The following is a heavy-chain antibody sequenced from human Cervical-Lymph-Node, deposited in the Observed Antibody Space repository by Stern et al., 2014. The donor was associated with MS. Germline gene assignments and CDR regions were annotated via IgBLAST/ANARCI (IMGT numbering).Heavy chain of an antibody. Sequence: QVQLVQSGAEVKKPGASVKLSCKASGYTFTNYAIHWVRQAPGQRPEWMGWINGANDNTKYSQKFQGRVTITTDTSANTAYMELSSLRSEDTALYYCARVRTLYESSGYDGLDPWGQGTQVTVSS. CDR2: INGANDNT. CDR1: GYTFTNYA. CDR3: ARVRTLYESSGYDGLDP. V-gene: IGHV1-3*01. J-gene: IGHJ5*02. D-gene: IGHD3-22*01.